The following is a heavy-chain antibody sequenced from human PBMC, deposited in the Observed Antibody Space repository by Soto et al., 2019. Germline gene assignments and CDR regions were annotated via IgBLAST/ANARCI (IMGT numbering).Heavy chain of an antibody. CDR1: GYSFTSYW. CDR3: ARHTYYYDSSGYYYYYGMDV. D-gene: IGHD3-22*01. Sequence: GGSLRLSCKGSGYSFTSYWIGWVRQMPGKGLEWMGIIYPGDSDTRYSPSFQGQVTISADKSISTAYLQWSSLKASDTAMYYCARHTYYYDSSGYYYYYGMDVWGQGTTVTVSS. J-gene: IGHJ6*02. CDR2: IYPGDSDT. V-gene: IGHV5-51*01.